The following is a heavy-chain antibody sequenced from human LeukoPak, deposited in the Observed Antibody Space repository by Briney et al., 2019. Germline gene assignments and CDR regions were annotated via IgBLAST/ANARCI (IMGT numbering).Heavy chain of an antibody. J-gene: IGHJ4*02. CDR1: GFSFSSYV. D-gene: IGHD3-22*01. CDR3: AKGYYDSSGYSPNVASDY. CDR2: ISGSGT. V-gene: IGHV3-23*01. Sequence: GGSLRLSCAASGFSFSSYVMTWVRQAPGKGLEWVSGISGSGTHYADSVKGGFTISRDNSKNMLYLQMNSLRAEDTAVYYCAKGYYDSSGYSPNVASDYWGQGTLVTVSS.